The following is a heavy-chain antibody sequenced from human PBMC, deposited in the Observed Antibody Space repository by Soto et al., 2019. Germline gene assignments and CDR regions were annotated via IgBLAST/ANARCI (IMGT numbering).Heavy chain of an antibody. V-gene: IGHV1-8*01. Sequence: ASVKVSCKASGYAFTSYDINWVRQATGQGPEWMGWMNSKTGNTGYAEKFQGRVTMTRNTSISTAYMELSGLRSDDTAVYYCASSADGSTSNYYYYYMDVWGKGTPVTVPS. CDR2: MNSKTGNT. J-gene: IGHJ6*03. CDR1: GYAFTSYD. CDR3: ASSADGSTSNYYYYYMDV. D-gene: IGHD2-2*01.